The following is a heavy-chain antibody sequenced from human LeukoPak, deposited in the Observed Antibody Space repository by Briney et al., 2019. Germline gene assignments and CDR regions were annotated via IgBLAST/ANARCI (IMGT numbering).Heavy chain of an antibody. D-gene: IGHD3-3*01. CDR1: GFTVSSNY. J-gene: IGHJ4*02. V-gene: IGHV3-53*05. Sequence: GGSLRLSCAASGFTVSSNYMSWVRQAPGKGLEWVSVIYSGGSTYYADSVKGRFTISRDNSKNTLYLQMNSLRAEDTAVYYCARSPDHYDFWSGYYIAFSLDYWGQGTLVTVSS. CDR2: IYSGGST. CDR3: ARSPDHYDFWSGYYIAFSLDY.